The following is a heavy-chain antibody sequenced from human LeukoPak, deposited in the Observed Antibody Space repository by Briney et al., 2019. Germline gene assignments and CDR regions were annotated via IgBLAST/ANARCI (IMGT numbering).Heavy chain of an antibody. V-gene: IGHV1-69*13. D-gene: IGHD3-22*01. CDR2: IIPIFGSTTA. CDR1: GGTFGKYA. Sequence: ASVKVSRKASGGTFGKYAISWVRQAPGQGLEWMGGIIPIFGSTTANYAQKFQGRITITADESTSTAYMELSRLTSEDTAVYFCAREGGYYFDYWGQGTLVAVSS. J-gene: IGHJ4*02. CDR3: AREGGYYFDY.